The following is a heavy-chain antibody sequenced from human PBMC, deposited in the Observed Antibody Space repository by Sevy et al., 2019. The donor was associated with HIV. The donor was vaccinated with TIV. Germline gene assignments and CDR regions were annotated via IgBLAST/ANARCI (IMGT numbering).Heavy chain of an antibody. D-gene: IGHD3-22*01. CDR1: GFIFSDYY. J-gene: IGHJ4*02. V-gene: IGHV3-11*01. CDR3: AREHWYYDSSGYAGLDY. CDR2: ISSTSGSTI. Sequence: GSLRLSCAASGFIFSDYYMSWIRQAPGKGLEWVSSISSTSGSTIDYAESVKGRFTISRDNTKNSLSLQMNSLRVEDTAMYYCAREHWYYDSSGYAGLDYWGQGTLVTVSS.